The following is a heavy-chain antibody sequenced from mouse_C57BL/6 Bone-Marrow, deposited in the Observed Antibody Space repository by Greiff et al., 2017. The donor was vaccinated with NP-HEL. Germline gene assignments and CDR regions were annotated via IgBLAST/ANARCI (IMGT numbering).Heavy chain of an antibody. CDR2: INYDGSST. CDR1: GFTFSDYY. J-gene: IGHJ4*01. Sequence: EVKLMESEGGLVQPGSSMKLSCTASGFTFSDYYMAWVRQVPEKGLEWVANINYDGSSTYYLDSLKSRFIISRDNAKNILYLQMSSLKSEDTATYYCARYPYYDAMDYWGQGTSVTVSS. CDR3: ARYPYYDAMDY. V-gene: IGHV5-16*01.